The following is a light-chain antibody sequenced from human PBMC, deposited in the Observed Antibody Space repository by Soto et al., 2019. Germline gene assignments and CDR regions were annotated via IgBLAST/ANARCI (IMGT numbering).Light chain of an antibody. CDR3: LQDYNLPRT. J-gene: IGKJ1*01. CDR1: QTISSW. CDR2: KAS. Sequence: DIQMTQSPSTLSGSVGDRVTITCRASQTISSWLAWYQQKPGKAPKLLIYKASTLYSGVPPRFSGSGSGTLFTLTISSLDPEDFATYFCLQDYNLPRTFGQGTTVEI. V-gene: IGKV1-5*03.